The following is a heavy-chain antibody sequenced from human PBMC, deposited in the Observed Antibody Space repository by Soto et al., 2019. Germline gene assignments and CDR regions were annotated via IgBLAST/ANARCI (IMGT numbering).Heavy chain of an antibody. J-gene: IGHJ3*02. V-gene: IGHV1-46*03. CDR1: GYTFTNYY. Sequence: ASVKVSCKASGYTFTNYYMHWVRQAPGQGLEWVGIINPSGGSTSFSQKFQGRVTMTRDSSTSTVYMELSSLRSEDTAVYYCARNYDILTGTSAFDMWGQGTMVTVAS. D-gene: IGHD3-9*01. CDR2: INPSGGST. CDR3: ARNYDILTGTSAFDM.